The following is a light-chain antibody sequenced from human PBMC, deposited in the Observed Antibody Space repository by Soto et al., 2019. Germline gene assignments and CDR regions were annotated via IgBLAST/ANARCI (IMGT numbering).Light chain of an antibody. CDR1: QDISNY. Sequence: DIQMTQSPSSLSASVGDRVTITCQASQDISNYLNWYQQKPGKAPKLLICDASNLETGVPSRFSGSGSGTDFTFTISTLQPEDIATYYCQQYENLPRTFGQGTKLEIK. CDR3: QQYENLPRT. J-gene: IGKJ2*01. V-gene: IGKV1-33*01. CDR2: DAS.